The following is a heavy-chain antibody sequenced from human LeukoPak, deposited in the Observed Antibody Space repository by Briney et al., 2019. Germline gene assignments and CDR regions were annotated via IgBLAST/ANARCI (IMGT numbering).Heavy chain of an antibody. V-gene: IGHV4-34*01. CDR3: ARVGRSSTSVNWFDP. CDR1: GGSFSGYY. J-gene: IGHJ5*02. D-gene: IGHD2-2*01. CDR2: INHSGST. Sequence: SETLSLTCAVYGGSFSGYYWSWIRQPPGKGLEWIGEINHSGSTNYNPSLKSRVTISVDTSKNQFSLKLSSVTAADTAVYYCARVGRSSTSVNWFDPWGQGTLVTVSS.